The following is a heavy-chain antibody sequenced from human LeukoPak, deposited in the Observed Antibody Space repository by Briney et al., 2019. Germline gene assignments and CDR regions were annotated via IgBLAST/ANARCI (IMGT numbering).Heavy chain of an antibody. CDR3: ARQSLGGSAFNWFDP. J-gene: IGHJ5*02. V-gene: IGHV5-51*01. Sequence: GESLKISCKGSGYSFTSYWIGWVRQMPGKGLEWMGIIYPGGSDTRYSPPSQGQVTISADKSISTAYLQWSSLKASDTAMYYCARQSLGGSAFNWFDPWGQGTLVTVSS. CDR2: IYPGGSDT. CDR1: GYSFTSYW. D-gene: IGHD3-10*01.